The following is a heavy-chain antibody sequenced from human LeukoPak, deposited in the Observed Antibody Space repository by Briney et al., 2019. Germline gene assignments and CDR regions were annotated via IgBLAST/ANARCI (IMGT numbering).Heavy chain of an antibody. CDR3: ARGPRKMIENTIAVAGGSLDY. CDR1: GYTFTSYG. V-gene: IGHV1-18*01. D-gene: IGHD6-19*01. CDR2: ISAYNGNT. Sequence: ASVKVFCKASGYTFTSYGISWVRQAPGQGLEWMGWISAYNGNTNYAQKLQGRVTMTTDTSTSTAYMELRSLRSDDTAVYYCARGPRKMIENTIAVAGGSLDYWGQGTLVTVSS. J-gene: IGHJ4*02.